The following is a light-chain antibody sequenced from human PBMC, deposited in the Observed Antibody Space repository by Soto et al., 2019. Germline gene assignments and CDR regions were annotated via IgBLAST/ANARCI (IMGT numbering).Light chain of an antibody. CDR2: DAS. CDR1: QSASTF. V-gene: IGKV1-5*01. CDR3: QQYNRYAVT. Sequence: DIHMTQSPSTLSASVGDRVTITSRASQSASTFLAWYQQKPGQAPKLLIYDASTLQSGVPSRFSASGSGTEFALTISGLQPDDFAVYYCQQYNRYAVTFGQGTKV. J-gene: IGKJ1*01.